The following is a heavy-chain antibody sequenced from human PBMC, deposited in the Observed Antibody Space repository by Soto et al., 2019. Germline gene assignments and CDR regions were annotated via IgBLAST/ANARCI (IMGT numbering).Heavy chain of an antibody. J-gene: IGHJ3*02. CDR2: IVPIFRTA. CDR1: GDTFSNYV. Sequence: QVQLVQSGAEVKKPGSSVKVACKVSGDTFSNYVINWVRQAPGQGLEWMGAIVPIFRTANYAQKFQGRVTITADEFTITAYMELSGLRSDDTATYYCARETSAPGTFREDASDSWGQGTLVNVSS. CDR3: ARETSAPGTFREDASDS. V-gene: IGHV1-69*12. D-gene: IGHD6-13*01.